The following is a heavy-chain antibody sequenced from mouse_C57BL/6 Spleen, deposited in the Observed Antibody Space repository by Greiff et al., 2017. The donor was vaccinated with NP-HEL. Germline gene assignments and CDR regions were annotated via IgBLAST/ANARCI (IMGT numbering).Heavy chain of an antibody. CDR2: IYPGSGST. D-gene: IGHD1-1*01. J-gene: IGHJ4*01. V-gene: IGHV1-55*01. CDR3: ARDRSRDSMDY. CDR1: GYTFTSYW. Sequence: QVQLQQPGAELVKPGASVKMSCKASGYTFTSYWITWVKQRPGQGLEWIGDIYPGSGSTNYNEKFKSKATLTGDTSSSTAYMQLSSLTSEDSAVYYWARDRSRDSMDYWGQGTSVTVSS.